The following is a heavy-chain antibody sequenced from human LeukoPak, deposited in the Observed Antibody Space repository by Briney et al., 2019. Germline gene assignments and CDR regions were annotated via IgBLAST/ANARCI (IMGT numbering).Heavy chain of an antibody. V-gene: IGHV4-59*01. D-gene: IGHD3-9*01. Sequence: SETLSLTCAVYGGSFSGYYWSWSRQPPGKGLEWIGYIYYSGSTNYNPSLKSRVTISVDTSKNQFSLKLSSVTAADTAVYYCARARDDILTRGAIDYWGQGTLVTVSS. CDR1: GGSFSGYY. J-gene: IGHJ4*02. CDR3: ARARDDILTRGAIDY. CDR2: IYYSGST.